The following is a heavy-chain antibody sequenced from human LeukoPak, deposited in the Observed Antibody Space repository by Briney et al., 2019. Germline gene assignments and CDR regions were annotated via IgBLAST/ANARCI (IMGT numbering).Heavy chain of an antibody. V-gene: IGHV1-69*05. CDR3: ARDEGSDDAFDI. CDR2: IIPIFGTA. Sequence: SVKVSCKASGGTFRSCAINWVRQAPGQGLEWMGRIIPIFGTANYAQKFQGRVTITTDESTSTAYMELSSLRSEDTAVYYCARDEGSDDAFDIWGQGTMVTVSS. CDR1: GGTFRSCA. J-gene: IGHJ3*02.